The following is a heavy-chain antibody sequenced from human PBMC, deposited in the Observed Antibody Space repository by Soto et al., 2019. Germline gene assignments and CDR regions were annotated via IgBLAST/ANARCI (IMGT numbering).Heavy chain of an antibody. Sequence: RSLRLSCAASGFTFSSYALCWVRQAAWKGLDLVTGSCGSRCSTYYAESVKGRFTIYRDNSNNTLYLQMNSLRPEDKTVYYCAKGIVVVVAATQYYYGKDGFHQGTTVAAS. CDR3: AKGIVVVVAATQYYYGKDG. J-gene: IGHJ6*02. CDR1: GFTFSSYA. CDR2: SCGSRCST. D-gene: IGHD2-15*01. V-gene: IGHV3-23*01.